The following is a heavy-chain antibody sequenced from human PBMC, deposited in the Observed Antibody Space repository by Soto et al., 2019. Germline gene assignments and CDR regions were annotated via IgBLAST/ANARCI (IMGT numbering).Heavy chain of an antibody. J-gene: IGHJ6*03. CDR3: ASGHTYYYMDV. CDR1: GGSFSGYY. CDR2: INHSGST. V-gene: IGHV4-34*01. Sequence: SETLSLTCAVYGGSFSGYYWSWIRQPPGKGLEWIGEINHSGSTNYNPSLKSRVIISVDTSKNQFSLKLSSVTAADTAVYYCASGHTYYYMDVWGKGTTVTVSS. D-gene: IGHD3-16*01.